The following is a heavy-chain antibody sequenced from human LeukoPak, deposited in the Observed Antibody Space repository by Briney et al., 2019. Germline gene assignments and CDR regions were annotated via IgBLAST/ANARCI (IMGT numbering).Heavy chain of an antibody. CDR1: GGSISSYY. J-gene: IGHJ4*02. CDR3: AIGGGYSYGSIETFDY. V-gene: IGHV4-59*01. CDR2: IYYSGST. D-gene: IGHD5-18*01. Sequence: PSETLSLTCTVSGGSISSYYWSWIRQPPGKGLEWVGYIYYSGSTTYNPSLKSRVTISVDTSKNQFSLTLSSVTAADTAVYYCAIGGGYSYGSIETFDYWGQGTLVTVSS.